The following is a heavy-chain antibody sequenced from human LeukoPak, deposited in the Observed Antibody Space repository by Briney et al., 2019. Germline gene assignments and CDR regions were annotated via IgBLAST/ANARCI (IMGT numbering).Heavy chain of an antibody. J-gene: IGHJ4*02. V-gene: IGHV4-34*01. CDR1: GGSFSGYY. Sequence: SETLSLTCAVYGGSFSGYYWSWIRQPPGKGLEWIGEINHSGSTNYNPSLKSRVTISVDTSKNQFSLKLSSVTAADTAVYYCARGWRWLQSYYFDYWGQGTLVTVPS. D-gene: IGHD5-24*01. CDR2: INHSGST. CDR3: ARGWRWLQSYYFDY.